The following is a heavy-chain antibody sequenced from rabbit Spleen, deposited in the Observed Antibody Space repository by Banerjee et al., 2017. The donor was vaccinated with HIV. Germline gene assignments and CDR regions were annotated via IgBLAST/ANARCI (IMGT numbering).Heavy chain of an antibody. CDR1: GFDFSSGYD. D-gene: IGHD7-1*01. V-gene: IGHV1S40*01. Sequence: QSLEESGGDLVKPGASLTLTCTASGFDFSSGYDMCWVRQAPGKGLEWIACIDTGDGSTGYASWAKGRVTISKISSTTVTLQMTSLTAADTATYFCARDLWTSDIYSRLNLWGQGTLVTVS. J-gene: IGHJ4*01. CDR3: ARDLWTSDIYSRLNL. CDR2: IDTGDGST.